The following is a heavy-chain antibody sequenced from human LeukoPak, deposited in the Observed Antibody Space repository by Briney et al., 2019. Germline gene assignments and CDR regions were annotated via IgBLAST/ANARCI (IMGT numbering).Heavy chain of an antibody. D-gene: IGHD6-19*01. V-gene: IGHV3-23*01. Sequence: PGGSLRLSCAASGFTVSSNYMSWVRQAPGKGLEWVSAISGSGGSTYYADSVKGRFTISRDNSKNTLYLQMNSLRAEDTAVYHCAKDGIAVADNWFDPWGQGTLVTVSS. CDR3: AKDGIAVADNWFDP. CDR2: ISGSGGST. J-gene: IGHJ5*02. CDR1: GFTVSSNY.